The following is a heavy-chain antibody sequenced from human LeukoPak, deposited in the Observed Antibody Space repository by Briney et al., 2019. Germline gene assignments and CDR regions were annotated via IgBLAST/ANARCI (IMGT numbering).Heavy chain of an antibody. CDR3: ARRRDERGYKDIFDI. V-gene: IGHV5-51*01. Sequence: GESLKISCKGSGYNFTTYFIGWVRQMPGKGLEWVGVIKPGDSHTIYSPSFQGHVTISADKSISTAYLQWSSLKASDTAMYYCARRRDERGYKDIFDIWGQGTMVTVSS. D-gene: IGHD5-18*01. J-gene: IGHJ3*02. CDR2: IKPGDSHT. CDR1: GYNFTTYF.